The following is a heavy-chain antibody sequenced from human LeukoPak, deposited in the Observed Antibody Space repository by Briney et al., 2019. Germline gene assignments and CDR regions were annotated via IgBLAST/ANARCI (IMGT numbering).Heavy chain of an antibody. CDR2: IKQDGSEK. J-gene: IGHJ6*02. Sequence: GGSLRLSCAASGFTFGIYWMSWVRQAPGKGLEWVANIKQDGSEKFYVDSVKGRFTLSRDNAKNSLFLQMNSLRAEDTAVYYCARDLEYYDILTGYYNPNYYYGMDVWGQGTTVTVSS. D-gene: IGHD3-9*01. CDR3: ARDLEYYDILTGYYNPNYYYGMDV. CDR1: GFTFGIYW. V-gene: IGHV3-7*01.